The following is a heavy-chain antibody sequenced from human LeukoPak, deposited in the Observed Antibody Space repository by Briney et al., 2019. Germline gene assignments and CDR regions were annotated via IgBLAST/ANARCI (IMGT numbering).Heavy chain of an antibody. J-gene: IGHJ4*02. V-gene: IGHV3-48*04. Sequence: PGRTLRLSCAPSGITVSGYSGEWVHQAPGQGLKKLSYISSSSSTIYFADSVKGRFTISRDNAKNSAYLHMNSLRAEDTAVYYCARVWSSGYTKDYWGQGTLVTVS. CDR3: ARVWSSGYTKDY. CDR1: GITVSGYS. CDR2: ISSSSSTI. D-gene: IGHD3-22*01.